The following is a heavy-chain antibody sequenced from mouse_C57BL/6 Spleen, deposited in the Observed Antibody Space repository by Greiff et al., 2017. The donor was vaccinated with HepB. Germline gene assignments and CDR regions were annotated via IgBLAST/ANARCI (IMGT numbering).Heavy chain of an antibody. V-gene: IGHV1-81*01. CDR1: GYTFTSYG. CDR2: IYPRSGNT. Sequence: QVQLQQSGAELARPGASVKLSCKASGYTFTSYGISWVKQRTGQGLEWIGEIYPRSGNTYYNEKFKGKATLTADKSSSTAYMELRSLTSEDSAVYFCARFYGSRTYYYAMDYWGQGTSVTVSS. CDR3: ARFYGSRTYYYAMDY. D-gene: IGHD1-1*01. J-gene: IGHJ4*01.